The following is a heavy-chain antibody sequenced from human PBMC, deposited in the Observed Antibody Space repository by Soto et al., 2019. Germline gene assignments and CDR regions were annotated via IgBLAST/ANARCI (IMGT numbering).Heavy chain of an antibody. CDR3: ANSTHYYDFWSGYSGGGFDP. V-gene: IGHV3-30*18. CDR2: ISYDGSNK. J-gene: IGHJ5*02. CDR1: GFTFSSYG. D-gene: IGHD3-3*01. Sequence: QVQLVESGGGVVQPGRSLRLSCAASGFTFSSYGMHWVRQAPGKGLEWVAVISYDGSNKYYADSVKGRFTISRDNSKNTLYLQMNSLRAEDTAVYYCANSTHYYDFWSGYSGGGFDPWGQGTLVTVSS.